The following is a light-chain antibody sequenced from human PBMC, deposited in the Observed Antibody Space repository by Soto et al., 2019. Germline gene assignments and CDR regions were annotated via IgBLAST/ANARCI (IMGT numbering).Light chain of an antibody. Sequence: EMVMTQSPATLSVSPGERATLSCRASQSVGTNLAWYQQKPGQAPRLLIYDASTRATGVPARFSGSGSGTDFTLTISSLQSEDFAVYYCQQYNNWPTWTFGQGTKVDIK. J-gene: IGKJ1*01. CDR2: DAS. CDR3: QQYNNWPTWT. CDR1: QSVGTN. V-gene: IGKV3-15*01.